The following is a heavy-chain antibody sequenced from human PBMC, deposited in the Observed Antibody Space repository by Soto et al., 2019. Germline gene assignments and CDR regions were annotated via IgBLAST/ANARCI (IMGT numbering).Heavy chain of an antibody. CDR3: ARDGVDTYGMDV. J-gene: IGHJ6*02. CDR1: GGSVSSGSYY. D-gene: IGHD5-18*01. V-gene: IGHV4-61*01. Sequence: PSETLSLTCTVSGGSVSSGSYYWSWIRQPPGKGLEWIGYIYYSGSANYNPSLKSRVTISVDTSKNQSSLKLSSVTAADTAVYYCARDGVDTYGMDVWGQGTTVTVSS. CDR2: IYYSGSA.